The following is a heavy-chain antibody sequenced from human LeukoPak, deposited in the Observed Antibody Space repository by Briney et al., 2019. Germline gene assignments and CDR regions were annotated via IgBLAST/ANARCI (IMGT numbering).Heavy chain of an antibody. J-gene: IGHJ5*02. CDR2: IYSGGST. D-gene: IGHD4-17*01. V-gene: IGHV3-53*01. CDR3: ARFYGDYAGTWFDP. Sequence: PGGSLRLSCAASGFTVSSNYMSWVRQAPGKGLEWVSVIYSGGSTYYADSVKGRFTISRDNSKNTLYLQVNSLRAEDTAVYYRARFYGDYAGTWFDPWGQGTLVTVSS. CDR1: GFTVSSNY.